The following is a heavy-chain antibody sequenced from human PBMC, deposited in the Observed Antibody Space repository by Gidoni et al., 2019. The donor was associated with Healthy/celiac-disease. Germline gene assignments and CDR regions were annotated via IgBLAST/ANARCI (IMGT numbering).Heavy chain of an antibody. J-gene: IGHJ5*02. CDR3: ARRLIRGAYNWFDP. D-gene: IGHD3-10*01. CDR1: GYSFSSAW. V-gene: IGHV5-51*03. CDR2: IYPGASDT. Sequence: EVQLVQSGAEVKKPGESLKISCKGSGYSFSSAWLGGERQMPGKGLEWMGSIYPGASDTRYSPSFQGQVTIAADKSISTAYLQWSSLKASDTAMYYCARRLIRGAYNWFDPWGQGTLVTVSS.